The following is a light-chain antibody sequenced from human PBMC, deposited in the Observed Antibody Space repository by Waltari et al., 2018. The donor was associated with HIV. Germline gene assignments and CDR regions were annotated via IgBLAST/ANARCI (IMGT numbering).Light chain of an antibody. CDR3: QSYDTSLSAVV. Sequence: QSVVTQPPSVSGAPGQRITISCSGSRSNLGAGYDVHWYQQLPGPAPKVIIYDNNKRPSGVPDRFSGSKSGTSASLAITGLQAEDEAEYYCQSYDTSLSAVVFGGGTTLTVL. V-gene: IGLV1-40*01. CDR2: DNN. J-gene: IGLJ3*02. CDR1: RSNLGAGYD.